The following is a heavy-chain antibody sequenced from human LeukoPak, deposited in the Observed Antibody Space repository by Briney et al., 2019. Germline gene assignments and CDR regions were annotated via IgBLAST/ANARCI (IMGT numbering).Heavy chain of an antibody. V-gene: IGHV4-39*07. CDR3: AGTYYYGSGSSFTPRNWFDP. J-gene: IGHJ5*02. CDR1: GGSISSSSYY. D-gene: IGHD3-10*01. CDR2: IYYSGST. Sequence: SETLSLTCTVSGGSISSSSYYWGWIRQPPGKGLEWIGSIYYSGSTYYNPSLKSRVTISVDTSKNQFSLKLSSVTAADTAVYYCAGTYYYGSGSSFTPRNWFDPWGQGTLVTVSS.